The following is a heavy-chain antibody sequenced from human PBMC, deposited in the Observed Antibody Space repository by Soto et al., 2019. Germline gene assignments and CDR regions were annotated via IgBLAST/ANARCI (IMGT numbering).Heavy chain of an antibody. D-gene: IGHD3-16*01. V-gene: IGHV4-34*01. Sequence: SETLSLTCSVYVGFLSESYWTWIRQPPGKGLEWIGEINHVGGTNYNPSLKSRVTMSVDTSQNQFSLRLISVTAADTAMYFCVRIRYQLPSSVLWLDPWGQGTPVTVSS. CDR1: VGFLSESY. CDR2: INHVGGT. J-gene: IGHJ5*02. CDR3: VRIRYQLPSSVLWLDP.